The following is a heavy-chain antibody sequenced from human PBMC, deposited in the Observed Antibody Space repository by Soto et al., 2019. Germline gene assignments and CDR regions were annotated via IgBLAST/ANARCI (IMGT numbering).Heavy chain of an antibody. Sequence: QVQLVESGGGVVQPGRSLRLSCTASGFTFNNYGIHWVRQAPGKGLEWVAVISDDGSSKYYADSVKGRFTISRDNSKNTLYLQMNSLRTEDTAVYYCAKVCGRGYDLCGSWGHGTLVTVSS. D-gene: IGHD5-12*01. CDR2: ISDDGSSK. V-gene: IGHV3-30*18. CDR1: GFTFNNYG. J-gene: IGHJ5*01. CDR3: AKVCGRGYDLCGS.